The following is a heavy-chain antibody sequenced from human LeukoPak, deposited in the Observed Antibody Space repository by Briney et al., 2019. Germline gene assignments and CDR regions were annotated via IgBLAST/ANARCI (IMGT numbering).Heavy chain of an antibody. CDR2: IYYSGST. Sequence: PSETLSLTCTVSGGSISSSTYYWGWIRQPPGKGLEWIGSIYYSGSTYNNPSLKSQVTIFVDTSKNQFSLKLSSVTATDTAVYYCARTYGDYDDAFDVWGQGTMVTVSS. CDR3: ARTYGDYDDAFDV. D-gene: IGHD4-17*01. CDR1: GGSISSSTYY. J-gene: IGHJ3*01. V-gene: IGHV4-39*01.